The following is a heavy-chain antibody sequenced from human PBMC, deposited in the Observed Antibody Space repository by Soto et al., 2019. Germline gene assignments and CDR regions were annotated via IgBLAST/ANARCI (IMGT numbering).Heavy chain of an antibody. CDR3: ARDLGGDAFDI. J-gene: IGHJ3*02. CDR2: IYYSGST. Sequence: QVQLQESGPGLVKPSETLSLTCTVSGGSVSSGSYYWSWIRQPPGKGLEWIGYIYYSGSTNYNPSIKSRVTISVDTSKNQFSLKLSSVTAADTDVYDCARDLGGDAFDIWGQGTMVTVSS. V-gene: IGHV4-61*01. CDR1: GGSVSSGSYY. D-gene: IGHD3-16*01.